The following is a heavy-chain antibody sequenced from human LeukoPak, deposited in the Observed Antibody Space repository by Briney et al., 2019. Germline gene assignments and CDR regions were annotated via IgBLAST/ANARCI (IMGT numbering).Heavy chain of an antibody. J-gene: IGHJ4*02. CDR2: IYYSGST. V-gene: IGHV4-59*01. CDR3: AGHYYDSSGYYYDY. D-gene: IGHD3-22*01. CDR1: GGSISSYY. Sequence: SETLSLTCTVSGGSISSYYWSWIRQPPGKGLEWIGYIYYSGSTNYNPSLKSRVTISVDTSKNQFSLKLSSVTAADTAVYYCAGHYYDSSGYYYDYWGQGALVTVSS.